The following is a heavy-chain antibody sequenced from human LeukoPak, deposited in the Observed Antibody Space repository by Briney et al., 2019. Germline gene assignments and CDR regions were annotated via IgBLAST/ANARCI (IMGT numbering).Heavy chain of an antibody. V-gene: IGHV1-18*01. CDR3: AREHTDYYDSSGYYY. D-gene: IGHD3-22*01. CDR1: GYTFTIYG. CDR2: ISAYNGNT. J-gene: IGHJ4*02. Sequence: GASVKVSFKASGYTFTIYGISWVRQAPGQGLEWMGWISAYNGNTNYAQKLQGRVTITTDTSTSTAYMELRSLRSDDTAVYYCAREHTDYYDSSGYYYWGQGTLVTVSS.